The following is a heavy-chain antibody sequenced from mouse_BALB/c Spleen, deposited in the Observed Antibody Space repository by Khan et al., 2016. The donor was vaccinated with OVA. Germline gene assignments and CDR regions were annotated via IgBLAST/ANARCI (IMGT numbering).Heavy chain of an antibody. CDR2: ISSGGSYT. Sequence: EVQLVESGGGLVKPGGSLKLSCVASGFTFSNYAMSWVRQTPEKRLEWVATISSGGSYTYYPDSVQGRFTISRDNAKNTLYLQMSSLRSEDTAIYYGARESFATVVATPFAYWGQGTLVTVSA. V-gene: IGHV5-9-3*01. CDR1: GFTFSNYA. D-gene: IGHD1-1*01. J-gene: IGHJ3*01. CDR3: ARESFATVVATPFAY.